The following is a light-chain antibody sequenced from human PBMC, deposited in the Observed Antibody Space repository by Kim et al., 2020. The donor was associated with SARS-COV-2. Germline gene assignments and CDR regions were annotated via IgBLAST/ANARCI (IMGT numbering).Light chain of an antibody. CDR2: RDN. J-gene: IGLJ2*01. CDR3: ASWDDILSGMV. Sequence: QSALTQPPSVSATPGQRVTISCTGSASNIGGNYVFWYQQVPPTAPKLLIFRDNLRPSGVPDRFSGSKSGTSASLAISGLRSEDDGDFYCASWDDILSGMVFGGGTQLTVL. V-gene: IGLV1-47*01. CDR1: ASNIGGNY.